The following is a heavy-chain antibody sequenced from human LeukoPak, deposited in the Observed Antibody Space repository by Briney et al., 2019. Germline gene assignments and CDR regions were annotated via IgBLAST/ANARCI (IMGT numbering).Heavy chain of an antibody. Sequence: SVKVSCKASGGTFSSYAISWVRQAPGQGLEWMGGIIPIFGTANYAQKFQGRVTITTDESTSTAYMELSSLRSEDTAVYYCAREGYSYGTNAFVIGGQGTMVTVSS. CDR2: IIPIFGTA. J-gene: IGHJ3*02. D-gene: IGHD5-18*01. V-gene: IGHV1-69*05. CDR1: GGTFSSYA. CDR3: AREGYSYGTNAFVI.